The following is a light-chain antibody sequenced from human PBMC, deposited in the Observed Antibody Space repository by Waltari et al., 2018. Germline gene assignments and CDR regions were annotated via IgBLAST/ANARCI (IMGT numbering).Light chain of an antibody. CDR2: VNSDGSH. CDR1: SGHSSHD. Sequence: QLVVTQSPSASASLGASVKLTCTLSSGHSSHDIAWLQQHPERGPRYLMKVNSDGSHSRGAEIPDRFSGSSSGAERYLTISNLQSEDEADYYCQTGGHGTWVFGGGTKLTVL. CDR3: QTGGHGTWV. V-gene: IGLV4-69*01. J-gene: IGLJ3*02.